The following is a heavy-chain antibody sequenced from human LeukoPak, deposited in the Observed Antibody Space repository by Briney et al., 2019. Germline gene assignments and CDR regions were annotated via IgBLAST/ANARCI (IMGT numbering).Heavy chain of an antibody. V-gene: IGHV4-39*07. CDR2: IYYSGST. D-gene: IGHD6-19*01. CDR3: ARDSRGWRGGINWFDP. Sequence: PSETLSLTCTVSGGSISSSSYYWGWIRQPPGKGLEWIGSIYYSGSTYYNPSLKSRVTISVDTSKNQFSLKLSSVTAADTAVYYCARDSRGWRGGINWFDPWGQGTLVTVSS. CDR1: GGSISSSSYY. J-gene: IGHJ5*02.